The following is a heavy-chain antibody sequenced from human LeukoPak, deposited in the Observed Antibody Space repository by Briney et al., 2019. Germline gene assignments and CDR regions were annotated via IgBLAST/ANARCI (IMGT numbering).Heavy chain of an antibody. CDR3: ARSMQSSTGTSGGIFDY. V-gene: IGHV1-18*01. J-gene: IGHJ4*02. CDR1: GYTFTSYG. CDR2: ISAYNGNT. Sequence: ASVKVSCKASGYTFTSYGISWVRQAPGQGLEWMGWISAYNGNTNYAQKLQGRVTMTTDTSTSTAYMELRSLRSDDTAVYYCARSMQSSTGTSGGIFDYWGQGTLATVSS. D-gene: IGHD6-6*01.